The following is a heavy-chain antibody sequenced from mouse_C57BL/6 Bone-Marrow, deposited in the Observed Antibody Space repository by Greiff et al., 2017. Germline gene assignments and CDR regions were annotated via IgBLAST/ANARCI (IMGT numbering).Heavy chain of an antibody. D-gene: IGHD2-14*01. Sequence: QVQLQQPGAELVKPGASVKLSCKASGYTFTSYWMHWVKQRPGRGLEWIGRIDPNSGGTKYNEKFKSKATLTVDKPSSTAYRQLSSLTSEDSAVYYCAREEGRRTGSYWYVDVWGTGTTVTVSS. CDR1: GYTFTSYW. CDR2: IDPNSGGT. CDR3: AREEGRRTGSYWYVDV. V-gene: IGHV1-72*01. J-gene: IGHJ1*03.